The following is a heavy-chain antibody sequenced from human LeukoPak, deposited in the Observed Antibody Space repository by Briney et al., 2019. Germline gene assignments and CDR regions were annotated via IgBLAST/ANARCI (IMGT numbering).Heavy chain of an antibody. CDR3: ARLVVLTGYKGGDYFDY. J-gene: IGHJ4*02. D-gene: IGHD3-9*01. V-gene: IGHV5-51*01. CDR2: IYPGDSDT. Sequence: GESLKISYKGSGYSFTSYWIGWVRQMPGKGLEWMGIIYPGDSDTRYSPSFQGQVTISADKSISTAYLQWSSLKASDTAMYYCARLVVLTGYKGGDYFDYWGQGTLVTVSS. CDR1: GYSFTSYW.